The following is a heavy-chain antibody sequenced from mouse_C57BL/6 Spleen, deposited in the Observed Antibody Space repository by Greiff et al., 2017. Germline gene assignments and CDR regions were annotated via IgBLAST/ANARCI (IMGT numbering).Heavy chain of an antibody. D-gene: IGHD2-3*01. V-gene: IGHV1-76*01. CDR1: GYTFTDYY. J-gene: IGHJ2*02. Sequence: VKLVESGAELVRPGASVKLSCKASGYTFTDYYINWVKQRPGQGLEWIARIYPGSGNTYYNEKFKGKATLTAEKSSSTAYMQLSSLASEDSAVYSCARDGYYRMDYWGQGTSLTVSS. CDR2: IYPGSGNT. CDR3: ARDGYYRMDY.